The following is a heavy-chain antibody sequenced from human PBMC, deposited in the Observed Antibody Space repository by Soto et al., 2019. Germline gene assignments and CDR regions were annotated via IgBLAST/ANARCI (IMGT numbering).Heavy chain of an antibody. CDR2: IYYSGIT. Sequence: SETLSLTCTVSGGSLSTYYWSWMRQPPGKGLEWIGLIYYSGITKYNPSLKSRVTISVDTSKNQFSLKLSSVTAADTAVYYCARKYCTNGVCYTDFDYWGQGTLVTVSS. CDR3: ARKYCTNGVCYTDFDY. J-gene: IGHJ4*02. V-gene: IGHV4-59*12. CDR1: GGSLSTYY. D-gene: IGHD2-8*01.